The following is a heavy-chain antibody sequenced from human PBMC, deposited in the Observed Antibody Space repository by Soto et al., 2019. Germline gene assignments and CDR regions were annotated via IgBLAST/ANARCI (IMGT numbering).Heavy chain of an antibody. J-gene: IGHJ3*02. Sequence: EVQLVESGGGLVKPGGSLRLSCAASGFTFSNAWMNRVRQAPGKGLEWVGRIKSKTDGGTTDYAAPVKGRFTISRDDSKNTLYLQMNRLKTEDTAVYYCTTDPQTMVRGVIGDAFDIWGQGTMVTVSS. V-gene: IGHV3-15*07. D-gene: IGHD3-10*01. CDR3: TTDPQTMVRGVIGDAFDI. CDR1: GFTFSNAW. CDR2: IKSKTDGGTT.